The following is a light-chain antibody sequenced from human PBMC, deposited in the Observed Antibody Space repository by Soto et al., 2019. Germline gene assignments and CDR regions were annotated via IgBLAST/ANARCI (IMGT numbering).Light chain of an antibody. CDR3: QQYGSSALT. CDR2: GAS. CDR1: QSVSLTA. V-gene: IGKV3-20*01. J-gene: IGKJ4*01. Sequence: EIVLTQSPGTLSLSPGGRATLSCRASQSVSLTALAWYQQKPGQAPRLLIYGASYRATGTPERFSGSGAGTDFTLTINRLEPEDFAVYYCQQYGSSALTFGGGTKVEIK.